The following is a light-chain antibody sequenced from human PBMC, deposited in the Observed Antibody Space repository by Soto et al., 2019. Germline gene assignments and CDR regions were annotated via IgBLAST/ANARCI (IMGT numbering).Light chain of an antibody. CDR1: QSISSW. CDR2: KAS. J-gene: IGKJ1*01. Sequence: DIQMTQSPSTLSASVGDRVTITCRASQSISSWLAWYQQKPGKAPKLLIYKASSLESGVPSRFRASGSGTEFTLTISSLQPDDFATYYCQQYNSLWTFGQGTKVEIK. V-gene: IGKV1-5*03. CDR3: QQYNSLWT.